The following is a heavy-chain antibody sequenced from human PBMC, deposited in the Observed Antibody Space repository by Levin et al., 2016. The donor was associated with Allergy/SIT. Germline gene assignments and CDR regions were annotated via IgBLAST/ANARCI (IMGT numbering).Heavy chain of an antibody. V-gene: IGHV1-18*01. J-gene: IGHJ4*02. D-gene: IGHD6-13*01. CDR3: ARDVGVSSTWTLDH. CDR2: IGVHHGYT. Sequence: WVRQAPGQGLEWMGWIGVHHGYTKYAQKFQDRVTMTTDTSTTTAYMELRSLRSDDTAVYYCARDVGVSSTWTLDHWGQGTLVTVSS.